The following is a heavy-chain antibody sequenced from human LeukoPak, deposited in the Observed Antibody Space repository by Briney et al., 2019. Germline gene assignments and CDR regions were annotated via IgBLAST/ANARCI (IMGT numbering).Heavy chain of an antibody. CDR3: ATDQYCSSTSCYRVDAFDI. V-gene: IGHV3-21*01. CDR2: ISSSGSYI. D-gene: IGHD2-2*02. Sequence: GGSLRLSCAASGFTFSSYSMNWVRQAPGEGLEWVSSISSSGSYIYYADSVKGRFTISRDNAKNSLYLQMNSLRAEDTAVYYCATDQYCSSTSCYRVDAFDIWGQGTMVTVSS. J-gene: IGHJ3*02. CDR1: GFTFSSYS.